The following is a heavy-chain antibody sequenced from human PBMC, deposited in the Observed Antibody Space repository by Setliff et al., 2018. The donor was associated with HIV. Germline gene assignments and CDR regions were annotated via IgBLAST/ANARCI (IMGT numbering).Heavy chain of an antibody. CDR3: VADPSISMVRGLILGSTFDI. D-gene: IGHD3-10*01. CDR1: GFTFTDSA. J-gene: IGHJ3*02. CDR2: IVVGRGNT. V-gene: IGHV1-58*01. Sequence: PVKVSCKASGFTFTDSAVQWVRQTRGQRLEWIGWIVVGRGNTNYAQQFQGRVTITRDMSTSTAYMELSSLRSEDTAVYYCVADPSISMVRGLILGSTFDIWGQGTMVTVSS.